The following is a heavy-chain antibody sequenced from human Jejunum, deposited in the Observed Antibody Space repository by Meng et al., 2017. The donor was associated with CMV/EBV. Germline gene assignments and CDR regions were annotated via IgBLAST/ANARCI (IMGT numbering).Heavy chain of an antibody. CDR3: AKERVFGYWYFDL. CDR2: IWNDGTTK. D-gene: IGHD3-3*01. CDR1: GVTFSSYG. V-gene: IGHV3-33*06. Sequence: ASGVTFSSYGMHWVRQAPGKGLEWVAVIWNDGTTKYYADSVKGRFTISRDNSKNTLYVQMNSLRAEDTAVYYCAKERVFGYWYFDLWGRGTLVTVSS. J-gene: IGHJ2*01.